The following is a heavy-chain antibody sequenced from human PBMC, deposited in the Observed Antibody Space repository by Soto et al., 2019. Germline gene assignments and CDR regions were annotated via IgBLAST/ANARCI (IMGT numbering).Heavy chain of an antibody. Sequence: GGSLRLSCAASGFTFSSYSMNWVRQAPGNGLEWVSSISSSSSYIYYADSVKGRFTISRDNAKNSLYLQMNSLRAEDTAVYYCARERGLGMKDAFDIWGQGTMVTVSS. D-gene: IGHD7-27*01. CDR1: GFTFSSYS. CDR2: ISSSSSYI. CDR3: ARERGLGMKDAFDI. J-gene: IGHJ3*02. V-gene: IGHV3-21*01.